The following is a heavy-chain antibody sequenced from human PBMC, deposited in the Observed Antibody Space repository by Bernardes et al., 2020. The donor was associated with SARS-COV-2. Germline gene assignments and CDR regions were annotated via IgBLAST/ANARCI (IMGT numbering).Heavy chain of an antibody. CDR1: GFTFSSYA. CDR2: ISGSGGST. J-gene: IGHJ4*02. Sequence: GGSLRLSCAASGFTFSSYAMSWVRQAPGKGLEWVSAISGSGGSTYYADSVKGRFTISRDNSKNTLYLQMNSLRAEDTAVYYCANALGESIDYYLDYWGQGTLATVSS. D-gene: IGHD3-10*01. CDR3: ANALGESIDYYLDY. V-gene: IGHV3-23*01.